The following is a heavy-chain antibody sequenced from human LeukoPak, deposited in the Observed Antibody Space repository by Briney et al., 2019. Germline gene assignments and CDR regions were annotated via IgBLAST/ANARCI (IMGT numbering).Heavy chain of an antibody. CDR1: GGTFSSYA. Sequence: ASVKVSCKASGGTFSSYAISWVRQAPGQGLEWMGRIIPILGIANYAQKFQGRVTITADKSTSTAYMELSSLRSEDTAVYYCARHPRWGDWFDPWGQGTLVTVSS. CDR2: IIPILGIA. V-gene: IGHV1-69*04. J-gene: IGHJ5*02. CDR3: ARHPRWGDWFDP. D-gene: IGHD3-10*01.